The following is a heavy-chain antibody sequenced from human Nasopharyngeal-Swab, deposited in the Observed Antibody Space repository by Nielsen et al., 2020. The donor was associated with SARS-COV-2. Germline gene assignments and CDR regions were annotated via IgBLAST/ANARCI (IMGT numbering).Heavy chain of an antibody. CDR3: ARGWTTNNWFDP. J-gene: IGHJ5*02. Sequence: SETLSLTCTVSGGSISSYYWSWILQPPGKGLEWIGYIYYSGSTNYNPSLKSRVTISVDTSKNQFSLKLSSVTAADTAVYYCARGWTTNNWFDPWGQGTLVTVSS. V-gene: IGHV4-59*01. CDR1: GGSISSYY. D-gene: IGHD3/OR15-3a*01. CDR2: IYYSGST.